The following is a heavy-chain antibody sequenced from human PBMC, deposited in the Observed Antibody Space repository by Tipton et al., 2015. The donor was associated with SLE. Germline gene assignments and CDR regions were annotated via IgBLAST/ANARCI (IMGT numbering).Heavy chain of an antibody. CDR1: GFTFSGFG. CDR3: ASDRLKLEY. V-gene: IGHV3-33*01. D-gene: IGHD1-1*01. CDR2: TWFDGSNK. J-gene: IGHJ4*02. Sequence: QLVQSGGGLVKPGGSLRLSCAASGFTFSGFGMHWVRQAPGKGRGWVAVTWFDGSNKFYADSVKGRFTISRDNSKNTLSLEMESLRAEDTAVYYCASDRLKLEYWGQGTLVTVSS.